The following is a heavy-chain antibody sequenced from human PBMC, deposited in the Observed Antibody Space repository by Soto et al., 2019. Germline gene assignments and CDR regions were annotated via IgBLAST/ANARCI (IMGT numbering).Heavy chain of an antibody. CDR3: ARDLVDGSGSYYYFDY. CDR1: GGTFSSYT. V-gene: IGHV1-69*04. D-gene: IGHD3-10*01. CDR2: IITILGIA. J-gene: IGHJ4*02. Sequence: SVKVSCKASGGTFSSYTISWVRQAPGQGLEWMGRIITILGIANYAQKFQGRVTITADKSTSTAYMELSSLRSEDTAVYYCARDLVDGSGSYYYFDYWGQGTLVTV.